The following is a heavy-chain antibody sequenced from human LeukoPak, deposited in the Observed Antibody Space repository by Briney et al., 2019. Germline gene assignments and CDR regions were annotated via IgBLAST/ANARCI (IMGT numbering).Heavy chain of an antibody. J-gene: IGHJ4*02. CDR2: ISGSGGST. V-gene: IGHV3-23*01. D-gene: IGHD4-17*01. Sequence: GGSLRLSCAASGFTFSSYGMHWVRQAPGKGLEWVSAISGSGGSTYYADSVKGRFTISRDNSKNTLYLQMNSLRAEDTAVYYCAPTEGYGDLDFDYWGQGTLVTVSS. CDR1: GFTFSSYG. CDR3: APTEGYGDLDFDY.